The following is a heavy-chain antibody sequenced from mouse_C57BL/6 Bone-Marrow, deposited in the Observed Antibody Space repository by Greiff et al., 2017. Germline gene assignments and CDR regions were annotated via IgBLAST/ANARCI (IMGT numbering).Heavy chain of an antibody. CDR2: ISDGGSYT. J-gene: IGHJ2*01. Sequence: EVQLVESGGGLVKPGGSLKLSCAASGFTFSSYSMSWVRQTPDKRLEWVATISDGGSYTYYPDNVKGRFTISRDNAKNNLYLQMSHLRSEDTAMYYYARDSSSSDYWGQGTTLTVSS. D-gene: IGHD1-1*01. CDR1: GFTFSSYS. CDR3: ARDSSSSDY. V-gene: IGHV5-4*01.